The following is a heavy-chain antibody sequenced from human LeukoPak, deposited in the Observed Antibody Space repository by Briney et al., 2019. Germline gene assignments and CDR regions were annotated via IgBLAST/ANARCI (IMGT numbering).Heavy chain of an antibody. D-gene: IGHD4/OR15-4a*01. Sequence: GGSLRLSCAASGFTFSDYYMSWIRQAPGKGLEWVSYISSSGSTIYYADPVKGRFTISRDNAKNSLYLQMNSLRAEDTAVYYCARVWSMVVTYDYWGQGTLVTVSS. CDR3: ARVWSMVVTYDY. V-gene: IGHV3-11*04. J-gene: IGHJ4*02. CDR1: GFTFSDYY. CDR2: ISSSGSTI.